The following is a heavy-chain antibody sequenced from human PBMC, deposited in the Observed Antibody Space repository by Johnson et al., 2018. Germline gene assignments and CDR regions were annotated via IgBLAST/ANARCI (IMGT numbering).Heavy chain of an antibody. CDR1: GFTFSSYD. CDR2: IGTAGDT. CDR3: ARSPGDYGDSGLPYYIDV. Sequence: VQLQESGGGLVQPGGSLRLSCAASGFTFSSYDMHWVRQATGKGLEWVSAIGTAGDTYYPGSVTGRVTLSREHAKNSWYLQMNSLRAGDTAVYYCARSPGDYGDSGLPYYIDVWGKGTTVTVSS. V-gene: IGHV3-13*01. D-gene: IGHD4-17*01. J-gene: IGHJ6*03.